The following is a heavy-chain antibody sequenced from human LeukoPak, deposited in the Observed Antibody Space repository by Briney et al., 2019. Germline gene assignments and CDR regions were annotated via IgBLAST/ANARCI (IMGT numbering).Heavy chain of an antibody. D-gene: IGHD6-13*01. CDR2: IQQDGSEK. Sequence: PGGSLRLSCAASGFTFSSFWMNWVRQAPGEGLEWVANIQQDGSEKYYVDSVKGRFTISRDNAKNSLYLHMNNLRAEDTAVYYCARARDSSAWFSSDYWGQGTLVTVSS. CDR1: GFTFSSFW. V-gene: IGHV3-7*04. J-gene: IGHJ4*02. CDR3: ARARDSSAWFSSDY.